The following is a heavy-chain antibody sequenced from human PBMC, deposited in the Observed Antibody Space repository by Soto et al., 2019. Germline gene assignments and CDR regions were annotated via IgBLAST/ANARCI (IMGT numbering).Heavy chain of an antibody. CDR2: ISAYNGNT. CDR3: ARDYFPTLAGVILTGYYY. D-gene: IGHD3-9*01. V-gene: IGHV1-18*01. Sequence: GASVKVSCKASGYTFTSYGISWVRQAPGQGLEWMGWISAYNGNTNYAQKLQGRVTMTTDTSTSTAYMELSSLRSEDTAVYYCARDYFPTLAGVILTGYYYWGQGTLVTVSS. CDR1: GYTFTSYG. J-gene: IGHJ4*02.